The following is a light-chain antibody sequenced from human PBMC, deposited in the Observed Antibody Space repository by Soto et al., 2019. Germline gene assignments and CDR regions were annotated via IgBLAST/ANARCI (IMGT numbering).Light chain of an antibody. J-gene: IGKJ2*01. Sequence: DIQMTQSPSTLSASVGDRVTITCRASQSISSWLAWYQQKPGTAPKLLIYKASSLQSGVTSRFSGSGSGTEFTLTISSLQPDDFATYYCQQYSSYPSTFGQGTKLEIK. CDR1: QSISSW. CDR3: QQYSSYPST. CDR2: KAS. V-gene: IGKV1-5*03.